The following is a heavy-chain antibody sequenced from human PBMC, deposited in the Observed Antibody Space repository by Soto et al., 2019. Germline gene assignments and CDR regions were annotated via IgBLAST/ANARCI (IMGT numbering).Heavy chain of an antibody. Sequence: PXGTLRRYWAASRFTFSSYSLHWVRQAPGKGLEWVAVISYDGSNKYYADSVKGRFTISRDNSKNTLYLQMNSLRAEDTAVYYCAKEGYSGYDSGEALDDWGQGTLVTFSS. J-gene: IGHJ4*02. V-gene: IGHV3-30*18. D-gene: IGHD5-12*01. CDR2: ISYDGSNK. CDR3: AKEGYSGYDSGEALDD. CDR1: RFTFSSYS.